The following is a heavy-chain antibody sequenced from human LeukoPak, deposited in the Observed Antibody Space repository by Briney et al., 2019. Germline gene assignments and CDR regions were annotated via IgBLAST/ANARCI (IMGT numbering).Heavy chain of an antibody. CDR1: GITLSNYG. V-gene: IGHV3-23*01. Sequence: GGSLRLSCAVSGITLSNYGMSWVRQAPGKGLEWVAGISDSGGRTNYADSVKGRFTISRDNPKNTLCLQMNSLRAEDTAVYFCAKRGVVIRVILVGFHKEAYYFDSWGPGALVTVSS. CDR3: AKRGVVIRVILVGFHKEAYYFDS. CDR2: ISDSGGRT. D-gene: IGHD3-22*01. J-gene: IGHJ4*02.